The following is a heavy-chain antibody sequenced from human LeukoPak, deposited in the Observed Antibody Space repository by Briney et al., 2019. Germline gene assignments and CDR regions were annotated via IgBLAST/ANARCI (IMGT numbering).Heavy chain of an antibody. V-gene: IGHV3-30-3*01. D-gene: IGHD4-17*01. CDR1: GFTFSSYA. J-gene: IGHJ4*02. Sequence: GGSPRLSCAASGFTFSSYAMHWVRQAPGKGLEWVAIISYDGSNKYYADSVKGRFTISRDNSRNTLYLQMNSLRAEDTAVYYCARPPSYTTVTTFVRYHFDYWGQGTLVTVSS. CDR2: ISYDGSNK. CDR3: ARPPSYTTVTTFVRYHFDY.